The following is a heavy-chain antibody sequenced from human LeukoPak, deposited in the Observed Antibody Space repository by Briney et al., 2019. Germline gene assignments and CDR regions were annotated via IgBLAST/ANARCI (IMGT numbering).Heavy chain of an antibody. V-gene: IGHV1-2*02. J-gene: IGHJ5*02. CDR1: GYTFTSYY. CDR2: INPNSGGT. D-gene: IGHD6-6*01. CDR3: ARDGGYSSSDWFDP. Sequence: ASVKVYCKASGYTFTSYYMHWVRQAPGQGLEWMGWINPNSGGTNYAQKFQGRVTMTRDTSISTAYMELSRLRSDDTAVYYCARDGGYSSSDWFDPWGQGTLVTVSS.